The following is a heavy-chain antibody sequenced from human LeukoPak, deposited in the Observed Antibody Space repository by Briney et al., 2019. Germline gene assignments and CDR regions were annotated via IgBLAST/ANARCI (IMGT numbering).Heavy chain of an antibody. J-gene: IGHJ4*02. CDR2: ISGIGGST. CDR3: AKGLEGYCSGGSCYSGEY. D-gene: IGHD2-15*01. Sequence: PGGSLRLSCAASGFTFSRYAMGWVRQAPGKGLEWVSAISGIGGSTYYADSVKGRFNIYRDNSKNTLYLQMNSLRAEDTAVYYCAKGLEGYCSGGSCYSGEYWGQGTLVTVSS. V-gene: IGHV3-23*01. CDR1: GFTFSRYA.